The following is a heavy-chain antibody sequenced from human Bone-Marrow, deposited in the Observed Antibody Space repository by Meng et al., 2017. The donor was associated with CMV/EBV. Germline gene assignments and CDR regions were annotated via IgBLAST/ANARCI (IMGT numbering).Heavy chain of an antibody. CDR3: ARDLQWLGAIDY. CDR2: ISGSGGST. CDR1: GFTFGSSA. Sequence: CAAAGFTFGSSAMGWVRQAPGKGLEWVSAISGSGGSTYYADSVKGRFTISRDNSKNTLYLQMNSLRAEDTAVYYCARDLQWLGAIDYWGQGTLVTVSS. D-gene: IGHD6-19*01. V-gene: IGHV3-23*01. J-gene: IGHJ4*02.